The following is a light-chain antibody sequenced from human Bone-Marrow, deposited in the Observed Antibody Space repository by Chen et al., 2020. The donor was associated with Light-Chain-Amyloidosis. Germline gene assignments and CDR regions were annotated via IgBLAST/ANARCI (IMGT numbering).Light chain of an antibody. Sequence: QSALTQPASVSGSPGRSITISCTGTTIGTFNLVSLYQHNSGNSPKPIIYEGSRRPSEVSDRFSGSTAGNTASLTISGLQTDDEADYYCCSYGGYSTFGVGGGTKLTVL. CDR1: TIGTFNL. J-gene: IGLJ2*01. V-gene: IGLV2-23*03. CDR2: EGS. CDR3: CSYGGYSTFG.